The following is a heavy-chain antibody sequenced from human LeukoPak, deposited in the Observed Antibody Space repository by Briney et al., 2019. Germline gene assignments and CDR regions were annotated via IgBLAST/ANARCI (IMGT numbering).Heavy chain of an antibody. CDR2: IKQDGSEK. V-gene: IGHV3-7*01. J-gene: IGHJ3*02. CDR3: ATEWHDAFDI. CDR1: GFTFSSYW. Sequence: GGSLKLSCAASGFTFSSYWMSWVRQAPGKGLEWVANIKQDGSEKHYVDSVKGRFTISRDNAKNSLYLQMNSLRAEDTAVYYCATEWHDAFDIWGQGTMVTVSS. D-gene: IGHD3-3*01.